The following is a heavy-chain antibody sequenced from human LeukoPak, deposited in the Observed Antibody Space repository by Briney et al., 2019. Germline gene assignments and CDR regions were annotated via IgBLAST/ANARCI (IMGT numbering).Heavy chain of an antibody. J-gene: IGHJ4*02. Sequence: TGRSLRLSCAASGFTFSGYAMHWVRRAPGKGLEWVAVISYDGSNKYYADSVKGRFTISRDNSKNTLYLQMNSLRAEDTAVYYCASSIAVGGSCLDYWGQGTLVTVSS. V-gene: IGHV3-30-3*01. D-gene: IGHD6-19*01. CDR3: ASSIAVGGSCLDY. CDR2: ISYDGSNK. CDR1: GFTFSGYA.